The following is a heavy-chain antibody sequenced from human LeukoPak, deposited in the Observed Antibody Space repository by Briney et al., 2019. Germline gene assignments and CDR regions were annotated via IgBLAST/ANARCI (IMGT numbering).Heavy chain of an antibody. V-gene: IGHV4-4*07. Sequence: SETLSLTCTVSGGSISSYYWSWIRQPAGKGLEWIGRIYTSGSTNYNPSLKSRVTISVDTSKNQFSLKLSSVTAADTAVYYCARGRFVVVPAAHNWFDPWGQGTLVTVSS. CDR3: ARGRFVVVPAAHNWFDP. CDR1: GGSISSYY. J-gene: IGHJ5*02. D-gene: IGHD2-2*01. CDR2: IYTSGST.